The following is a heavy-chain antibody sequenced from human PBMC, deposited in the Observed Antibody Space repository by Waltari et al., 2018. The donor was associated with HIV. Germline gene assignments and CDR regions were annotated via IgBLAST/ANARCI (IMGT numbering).Heavy chain of an antibody. J-gene: IGHJ2*01. Sequence: QVQLQESGPGLVKPSETLSLTCTVSGVSISNYYWSWIRQPPGKGLEWIGYIYYSGSTNYNPSLKSRVTISVDTSKTQFSLKLSSVTAADTAVYYCAGRRDDYNSGYYFDLWGRGTLVTVSS. D-gene: IGHD4-4*01. CDR1: GVSISNYY. V-gene: IGHV4-59*01. CDR2: IYYSGST. CDR3: AGRRDDYNSGYYFDL.